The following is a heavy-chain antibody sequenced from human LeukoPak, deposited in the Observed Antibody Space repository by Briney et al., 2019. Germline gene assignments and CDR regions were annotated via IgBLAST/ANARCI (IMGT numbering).Heavy chain of an antibody. Sequence: PGGSLRLSCAASGFTFSSYAMHWVRQAPGKGLEWVAVISYDGSNKYYTDSVKGRFTISRDNSKNTLYLQMNSLRAEDTALYYCARDGLRRPPTPYCGGDCPIDYWGQGTLVTVPS. J-gene: IGHJ4*02. D-gene: IGHD2-21*02. CDR2: ISYDGSNK. V-gene: IGHV3-30*04. CDR3: ARDGLRRPPTPYCGGDCPIDY. CDR1: GFTFSSYA.